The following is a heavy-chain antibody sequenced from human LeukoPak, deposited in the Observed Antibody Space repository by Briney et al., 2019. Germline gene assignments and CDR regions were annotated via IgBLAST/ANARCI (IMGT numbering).Heavy chain of an antibody. CDR2: IYYSGST. J-gene: IGHJ4*02. CDR3: ARVIGDFWSGRTSDGLFDY. V-gene: IGHV4-31*03. CDR1: GGSISSGGYY. D-gene: IGHD3-3*01. Sequence: SETVSLTCTVSGGSISSGGYYWSWIRQHPGKGLEWIGYIYYSGSTYYNPSLKSRVTISVDTSKNQFSLKLSSVTAADTAVYYCARVIGDFWSGRTSDGLFDYWGQGTLVTVSS.